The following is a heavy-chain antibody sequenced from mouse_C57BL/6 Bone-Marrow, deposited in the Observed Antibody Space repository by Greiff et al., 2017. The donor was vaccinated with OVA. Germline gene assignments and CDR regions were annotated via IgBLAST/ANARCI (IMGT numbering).Heavy chain of an antibody. CDR3: AGHYSIGGFAY. J-gene: IGHJ3*01. D-gene: IGHD2-5*01. CDR2: ISYDGSN. V-gene: IGHV3-6*01. Sequence: EVQRVESGPGLVKPSQSLSLTCSVTGYSITSGYYWNWIRQFPGNKLEWMGYISYDGSNNYNPSLKNRISITRDTSKNQFFLKLNSVTTEDTATYYCAGHYSIGGFAYWGQGTLVTVSA. CDR1: GYSITSGYY.